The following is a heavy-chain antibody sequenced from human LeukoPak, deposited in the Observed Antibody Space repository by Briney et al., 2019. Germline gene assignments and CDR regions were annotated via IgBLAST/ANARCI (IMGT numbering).Heavy chain of an antibody. Sequence: ASVRVSSMPSVYTFTIYNIYRGPQAPGQGLGWLGWMNPYSGDRGYAQKFQGRLSITSDTSISTAYMALSSLRSDDTAVYVCARMTSLTASGYDYWGQGTLVTVSS. CDR2: MNPYSGDR. CDR3: ARMTSLTASGYDY. D-gene: IGHD4-17*01. V-gene: IGHV1-8*03. CDR1: VYTFTIYN. J-gene: IGHJ4*02.